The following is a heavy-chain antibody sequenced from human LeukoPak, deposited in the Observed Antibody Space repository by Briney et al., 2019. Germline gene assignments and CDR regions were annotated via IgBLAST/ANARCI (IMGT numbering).Heavy chain of an antibody. V-gene: IGHV4-4*02. CDR1: GGSISSVNL. CDR2: MYLSGTT. CDR3: ARAALEPREYYYGMDV. J-gene: IGHJ6*02. D-gene: IGHD1-1*01. Sequence: PSETLSLTCAVSGGSISSVNLWAWVRQPPGKGLEWVGEMYLSGTTNYNPSLKSRVTISVDKSKNQFSLKLSSVTAADTAVYYCARAALEPREYYYGMDVWGQGTTVTVSS.